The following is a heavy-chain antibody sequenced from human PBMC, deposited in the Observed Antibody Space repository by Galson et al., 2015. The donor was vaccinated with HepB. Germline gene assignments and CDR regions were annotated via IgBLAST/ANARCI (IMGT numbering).Heavy chain of an antibody. J-gene: IGHJ4*02. Sequence: SLRLSCAASRFTFSSYGMNWVRQAPGKGLEWVSYISSGGGTIYYADSVKGRFIISRDNAENSLFLQMNSLRADDTAVYYCARDPGDYWGQGTLVTVSS. CDR1: RFTFSSYG. V-gene: IGHV3-48*01. CDR2: ISSGGGTI. CDR3: ARDPGDY.